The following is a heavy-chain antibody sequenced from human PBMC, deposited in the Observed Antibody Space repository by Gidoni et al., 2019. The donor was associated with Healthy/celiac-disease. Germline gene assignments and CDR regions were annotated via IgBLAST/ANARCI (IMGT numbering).Heavy chain of an antibody. D-gene: IGHD3-22*01. CDR3: AREVDYYDSSGYYSNFDY. CDR1: GGSISSGSYY. CDR2: IYTSGST. Sequence: QVQLQESGPGLVKPSQTLSLTCTVSGGSISSGSYYWSWIRQPAGKGLEWIGRIYTSGSTNYNPSLKSRVTISVDTSKNQFSLKLSSVTAADTAVYYCAREVDYYDSSGYYSNFDYWGQGTLVTVSS. V-gene: IGHV4-61*02. J-gene: IGHJ4*02.